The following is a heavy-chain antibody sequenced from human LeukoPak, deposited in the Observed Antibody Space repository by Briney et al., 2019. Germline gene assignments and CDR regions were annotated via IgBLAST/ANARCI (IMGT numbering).Heavy chain of an antibody. CDR3: ARGLGATIAYYFDY. D-gene: IGHD5-12*01. CDR1: GFTVSSNY. CDR2: IYSGGST. Sequence: GGSLRLSCAASGFTVSSNYMSWVRQAPGKGLEWVSVIYSGGSTYYADSVKGRFIISRDNSKNTLYLQMNSLRAEDTAVYYCARGLGATIAYYFDYWGQGTLVTVSS. V-gene: IGHV3-53*01. J-gene: IGHJ4*02.